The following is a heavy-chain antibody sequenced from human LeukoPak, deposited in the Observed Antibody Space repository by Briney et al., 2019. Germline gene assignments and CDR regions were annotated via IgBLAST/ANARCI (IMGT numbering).Heavy chain of an antibody. V-gene: IGHV1-2*06. CDR3: ARALNTQLRLGEYRDY. J-gene: IGHJ4*02. Sequence: GASVKVSCKASGYTFTGYYMHWVRQAPGQGLEWMGRINPNSGGTNYAQKFQGRVTMTRDTSISTAYMELSRLRSDDTAVYYCARALNTQLRLGEYRDYWGQGPLVTVSS. CDR1: GYTFTGYY. D-gene: IGHD3-16*01. CDR2: INPNSGGT.